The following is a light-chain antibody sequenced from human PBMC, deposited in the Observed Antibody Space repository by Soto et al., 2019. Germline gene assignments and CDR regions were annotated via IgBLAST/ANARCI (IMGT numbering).Light chain of an antibody. CDR1: SYNVGKNL. J-gene: IGLJ7*01. Sequence: QSVLTQPPSASGTPGQRVTISCSGGSYNVGKNLVYWYQQRPGTAPKLIIFKNNQRPSGVPDRFSGSKSGTSASLAISGLQSEDEAHYYCAAWDDGLNGVVFGGGTQLTVL. CDR2: KNN. V-gene: IGLV1-44*01. CDR3: AAWDDGLNGVV.